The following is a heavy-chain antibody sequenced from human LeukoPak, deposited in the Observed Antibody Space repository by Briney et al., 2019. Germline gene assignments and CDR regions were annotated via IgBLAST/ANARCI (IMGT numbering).Heavy chain of an antibody. Sequence: SVRVSSKPSVGSFIIYAISWVRQAPGQGLEWMGRIIPIYGTATYAQKFQGRVTITADRSTSTAYMELSSVRSEDTAVFYCARGPRPSYYDNSDLNHFDYWGQGTLVTVSS. CDR1: VGSFIIYA. D-gene: IGHD3-22*01. CDR2: IIPIYGTA. CDR3: ARGPRPSYYDNSDLNHFDY. V-gene: IGHV1-69*06. J-gene: IGHJ4*02.